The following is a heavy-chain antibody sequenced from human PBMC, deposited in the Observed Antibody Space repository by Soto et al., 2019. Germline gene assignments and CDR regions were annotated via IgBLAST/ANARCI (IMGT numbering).Heavy chain of an antibody. CDR1: GGSINIATHS. D-gene: IGHD4-4*01. CDR3: ARGGGVTTTGDDY. CDR2: IYHSGST. Sequence: TLSLTCAVAGGSINIATHSWSWIRHPPGKGLEWIGYIYHSGSTYYNPSVKSRVTMSIDKSNNQFSLRLSSVTAADTAVYYCARGGGVTTTGDDYWGQGILVTVSS. V-gene: IGHV4-30-2*01. J-gene: IGHJ4*02.